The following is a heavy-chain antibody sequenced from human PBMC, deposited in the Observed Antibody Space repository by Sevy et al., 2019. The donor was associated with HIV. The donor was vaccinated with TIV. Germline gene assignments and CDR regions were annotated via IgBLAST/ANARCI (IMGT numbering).Heavy chain of an antibody. J-gene: IGHJ6*02. CDR1: GITFSTSG. V-gene: IGHV3-30*18. Sequence: GGSLRLSCVVSGITFSTSGMHWVRQAPGKGLEWVAVISYHGRDKFYADSVKGRSTISRDNSKNILYLQMISLRAEDTAMYYCAKDFTGYHGMDVWGQGTMVTVSS. CDR2: ISYHGRDK. D-gene: IGHD3-9*01. CDR3: AKDFTGYHGMDV.